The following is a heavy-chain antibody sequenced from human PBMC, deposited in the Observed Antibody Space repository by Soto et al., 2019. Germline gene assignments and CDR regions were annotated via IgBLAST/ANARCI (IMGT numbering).Heavy chain of an antibody. CDR3: ARDFYLDYVYDY. J-gene: IGHJ4*02. CDR2: ISSSGSTI. V-gene: IGHV3-48*03. Sequence: GSLRLSCAASGFTFSSYEMNWVRQAPGKGLEWVSYISSSGSTIYYADSVKGRFTISRDNAKNSLYLQMNSLRAEDTAVYYCARDFYLDYVYDYWGQGTLVTVSS. CDR1: GFTFSSYE. D-gene: IGHD4-17*01.